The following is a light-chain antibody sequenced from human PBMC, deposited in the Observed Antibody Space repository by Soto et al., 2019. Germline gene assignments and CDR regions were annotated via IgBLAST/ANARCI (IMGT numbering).Light chain of an antibody. CDR1: QSVSSSY. V-gene: IGKV3-20*01. J-gene: IGKJ4*01. Sequence: EFVLTQSPGTLSLSPGERATLSCRASQSVSSSYLAWYQQKPGQAPRILIYGASTRATGIPDRFSGSGSGTDFTLTISRLEPEDFAVDYCQQYGSSPPLTFGGGTKVEIK. CDR3: QQYGSSPPLT. CDR2: GAS.